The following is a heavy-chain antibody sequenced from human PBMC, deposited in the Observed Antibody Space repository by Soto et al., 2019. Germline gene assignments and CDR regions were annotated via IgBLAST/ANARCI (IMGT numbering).Heavy chain of an antibody. CDR3: ARSLFLASTDTEPFDY. J-gene: IGHJ4*02. D-gene: IGHD3-3*02. Sequence: PGGSLRLSCAASGFTFSSYAMSRVRQAPGKGLEWVSSISGGGNDAFYAVSVKGRFTISRDNSRNTLYLQMSSLRADDTAIYYCARSLFLASTDTEPFDYWGQGALVTVSS. CDR1: GFTFSSYA. V-gene: IGHV3-23*01. CDR2: ISGGGNDA.